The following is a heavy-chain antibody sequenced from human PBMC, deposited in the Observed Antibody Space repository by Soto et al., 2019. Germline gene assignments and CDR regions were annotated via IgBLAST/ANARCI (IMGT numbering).Heavy chain of an antibody. Sequence: QVQLVQFGPEVRKPGASVKVSCKTSGYTFASCDVYWVRQAPGQGLEWMGWINPNSGNTGYAQNFQGRVTLTKDNSISTAYMELSNLRSEDTAVYYCARGRGAAVGNSMDVWGQGTTVTVSS. D-gene: IGHD6-13*01. CDR2: INPNSGNT. CDR3: ARGRGAAVGNSMDV. V-gene: IGHV1-8*01. CDR1: GYTFASCD. J-gene: IGHJ6*02.